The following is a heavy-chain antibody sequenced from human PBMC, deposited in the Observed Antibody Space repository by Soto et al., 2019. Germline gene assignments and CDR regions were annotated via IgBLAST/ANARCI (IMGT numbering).Heavy chain of an antibody. CDR2: ISAYNGNT. J-gene: IGHJ3*02. CDR1: GYTFTSYG. Sequence: QVQLVQSGAEVKKPGASVKVSCKASGYTFTSYGISWVRQAPGQGLEWMGWISAYNGNTNYAQKLQGRVTMTTDTSTSTAYMVLRSPRSDDTAVYYCARGEPLEWLPTPSFDIWGQGTMVTVSS. D-gene: IGHD3-3*01. CDR3: ARGEPLEWLPTPSFDI. V-gene: IGHV1-18*01.